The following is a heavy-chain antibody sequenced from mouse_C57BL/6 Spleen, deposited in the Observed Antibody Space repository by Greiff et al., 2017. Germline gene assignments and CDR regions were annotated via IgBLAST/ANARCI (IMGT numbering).Heavy chain of an antibody. CDR2: INPSNGGT. Sequence: QVHVKQPGTELVKPGASVKLSCQASGYTFTSYWMHWVKQRPGPGLEWIGNINPSNGGTNYNEKFKSKATLTVDTSSSTAYMQLSSLPSEDSAVYYCARGADYYGSSPHFDYWGQGTTLTGSS. D-gene: IGHD1-1*01. CDR1: GYTFTSYW. J-gene: IGHJ2*01. CDR3: ARGADYYGSSPHFDY. V-gene: IGHV1-53*01.